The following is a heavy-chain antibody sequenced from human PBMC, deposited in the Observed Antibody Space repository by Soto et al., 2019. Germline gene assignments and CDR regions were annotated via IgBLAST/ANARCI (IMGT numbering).Heavy chain of an antibody. D-gene: IGHD2-15*01. CDR2: ISYDGSNK. CDR3: AKEPVQVAATLSYYYMDV. J-gene: IGHJ6*03. V-gene: IGHV3-30*18. Sequence: GGSLRLSCAASGFTFSSYGMHWVRQAPGKGLEWVAVISYDGSNKYYADSVKGRFTISRDNSKNTLYLQMNSLRAEDTAVYYCAKEPVQVAATLSYYYMDVWGKGTTVTVSS. CDR1: GFTFSSYG.